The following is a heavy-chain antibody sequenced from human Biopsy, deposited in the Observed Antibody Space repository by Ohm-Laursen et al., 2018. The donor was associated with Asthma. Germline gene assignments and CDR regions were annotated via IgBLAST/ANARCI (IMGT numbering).Heavy chain of an antibody. J-gene: IGHJ6*02. D-gene: IGHD3-10*01. CDR3: ARAVDYSHYYGIDV. Sequence: SETASCKTSGHTFNSAGITWVRQAPGQGLEWMGWISVYNGNTKVAQKLQDRVTMITDTSTSTAYMELRSLRSDDTAVYFCARAVDYSHYYGIDVWGQGTTVTVS. V-gene: IGHV1-18*01. CDR2: ISVYNGNT. CDR1: GHTFNSAG.